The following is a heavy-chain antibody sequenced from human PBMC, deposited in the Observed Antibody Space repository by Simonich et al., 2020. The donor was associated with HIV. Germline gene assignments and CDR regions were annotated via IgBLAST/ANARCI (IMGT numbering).Heavy chain of an antibody. CDR3: ARRHPTTVTTPYFDY. CDR1: GGSFSGYY. D-gene: IGHD4-17*01. Sequence: QVQLQQWGAGLLKPSETLSLTCAVYGGSFSGYYWSWIRQPPGKGLEGIGEIKHSGNTNYNPSLKSRVTISVDTSKNQFSLNLSSVTAADTAVYYCARRHPTTVTTPYFDYWGQGTLVTVSS. V-gene: IGHV4-34*01. J-gene: IGHJ4*02. CDR2: IKHSGNT.